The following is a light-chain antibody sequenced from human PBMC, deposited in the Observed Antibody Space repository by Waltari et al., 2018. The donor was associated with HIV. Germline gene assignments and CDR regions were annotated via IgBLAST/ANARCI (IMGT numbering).Light chain of an antibody. Sequence: QSALTQPASVSGSPGQSIPIPCTGTSSDVGSYNLVSWYQQPPGKAPKLMIYEGSKRPSGVSNRFSGSKSGNTASLTISGLQAEDEADYYCCSYAGSSTVVFGGGTKLTVL. J-gene: IGLJ2*01. CDR2: EGS. CDR3: CSYAGSSTVV. V-gene: IGLV2-23*01. CDR1: SSDVGSYNL.